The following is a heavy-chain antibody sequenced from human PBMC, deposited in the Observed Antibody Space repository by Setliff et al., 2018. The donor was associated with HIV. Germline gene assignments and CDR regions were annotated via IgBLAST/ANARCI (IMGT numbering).Heavy chain of an antibody. CDR2: MFYGENT. CDR3: ARAYGSERLNWFDP. J-gene: IGHJ5*02. Sequence: SETLSLTCTVSGGSISSHYWSWIRQPPGKGLEWIGYMFYGENTDYNPSLKGRITISVDTSKNQISLRLRSVTAADTAVYYFARAYGSERLNWFDPWCQGTLVTVSS. D-gene: IGHD3-10*01. V-gene: IGHV4-59*11. CDR1: GGSISSHY.